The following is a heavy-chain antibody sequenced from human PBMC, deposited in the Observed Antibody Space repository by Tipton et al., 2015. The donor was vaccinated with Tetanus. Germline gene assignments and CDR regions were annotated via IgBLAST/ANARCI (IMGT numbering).Heavy chain of an antibody. D-gene: IGHD3-22*01. CDR2: ISPTGGNK. V-gene: IGHV1-46*03. J-gene: IGHJ4*02. Sequence: QSGPEVKKPGASVKVSCKASGYTFTSHYIQWVRRAPGQGLEWMGLISPTGGNKKYAQKFHDRVTLTTDTSTSTVYMELSSLTSEDTAVYYCARDDSRGYQIDYWGQGTLVNVSS. CDR3: ARDDSRGYQIDY. CDR1: GYTFTSHY.